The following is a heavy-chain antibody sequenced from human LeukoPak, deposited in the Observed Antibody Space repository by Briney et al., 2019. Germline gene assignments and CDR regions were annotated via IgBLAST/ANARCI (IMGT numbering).Heavy chain of an antibody. CDR1: GFTLSSNY. D-gene: IGHD2-15*01. CDR3: ARGSCSGGSCNPGYYMDV. Sequence: GGSLRLSCAASGFTLSSNYMSWVRQAPGKGLEWVSSISSSSSYIYYADSVKGRFTISRDNAKNSLYLQMNSLRAEDTAVYYCARGSCSGGSCNPGYYMDVWGKGTTVTVSS. CDR2: ISSSSSYI. V-gene: IGHV3-21*01. J-gene: IGHJ6*03.